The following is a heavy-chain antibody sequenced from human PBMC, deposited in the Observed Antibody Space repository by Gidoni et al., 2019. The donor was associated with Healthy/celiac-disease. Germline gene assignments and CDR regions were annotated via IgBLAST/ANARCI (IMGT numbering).Heavy chain of an antibody. CDR3: ATRMGIAAAGRRTLGGAFDI. CDR1: GFTFSSYA. J-gene: IGHJ3*02. D-gene: IGHD6-13*01. Sequence: EVQLLESGGGLVQPGGSLRLSCAASGFTFSSYAMSWVRQAPGKGLEWVSAISGSGGSTYYADSVKGRFTISRDNSKNTLYLQMNSLRAEDTAVYYCATRMGIAAAGRRTLGGAFDIWGQGTMVTVSS. V-gene: IGHV3-23*01. CDR2: ISGSGGST.